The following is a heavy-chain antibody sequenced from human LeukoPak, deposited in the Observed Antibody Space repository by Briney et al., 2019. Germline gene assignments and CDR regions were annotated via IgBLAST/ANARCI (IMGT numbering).Heavy chain of an antibody. CDR1: GYTFTDYA. CDR2: INPNSGGT. Sequence: ASVKVSCKASGYTFTDYAMSWVRQAPGQGLEWMGWINPNSGGTNYAQKFQGRVTMTRDTSISTAYMELSRLRSDDTAVYYCARGGFYGSGSDYMDVWGKGTTVTISS. V-gene: IGHV1-2*02. D-gene: IGHD3-10*01. CDR3: ARGGFYGSGSDYMDV. J-gene: IGHJ6*03.